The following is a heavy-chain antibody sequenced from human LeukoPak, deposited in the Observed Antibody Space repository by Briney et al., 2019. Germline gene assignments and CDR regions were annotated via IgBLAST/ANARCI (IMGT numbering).Heavy chain of an antibody. CDR2: IYYTGST. J-gene: IGHJ4*02. CDR1: GGSISNYH. Sequence: SETLSLTCTVSGGSISNYHWSWIRQPPGKGLEWIGYIYYTGSTNYHPSLKSRVTISVDTSKNQFSLKLSSMSAADTAVYYCARETYRYCTSTSCGLYYFDYWGQGILVTVSS. V-gene: IGHV4-59*01. CDR3: ARETYRYCTSTSCGLYYFDY. D-gene: IGHD2-2*01.